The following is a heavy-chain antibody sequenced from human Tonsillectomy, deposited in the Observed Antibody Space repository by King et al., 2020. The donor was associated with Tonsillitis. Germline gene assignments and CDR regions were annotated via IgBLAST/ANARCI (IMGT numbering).Heavy chain of an antibody. CDR2: ISGSGGST. CDR3: AKPDFEIVVGPAAIRALDYYGMDV. J-gene: IGHJ6*02. V-gene: IGHV3-23*04. CDR1: GFTFSNYA. D-gene: IGHD2-2*01. Sequence: VQLVESGGGLVQPGGSLRLSCAASGFTFSNYAMSWVRQAPGKGLEWVSIISGSGGSTYYADSVKGRFTISRDNSKNTLYLQMNSLRAEDTAVSYCAKPDFEIVVGPAAIRALDYYGMDVWGQGTTVTVSS.